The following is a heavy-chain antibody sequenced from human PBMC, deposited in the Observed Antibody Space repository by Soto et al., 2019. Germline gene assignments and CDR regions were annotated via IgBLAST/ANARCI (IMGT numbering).Heavy chain of an antibody. D-gene: IGHD2-15*01. CDR2: ISAYNGNT. CDR1: GYTFTSYG. CDR3: ASLSYSDDYYYHYMDV. J-gene: IGHJ6*03. Sequence: GASVKVSCKASGYTFTSYGISWVRQAPGQGLEWMGWISAYNGNTNYAQKLQGGVTMTTDTSTSTAYMELRSLRSDDTAVYYCASLSYSDDYYYHYMDVWGKGTTVTVSS. V-gene: IGHV1-18*01.